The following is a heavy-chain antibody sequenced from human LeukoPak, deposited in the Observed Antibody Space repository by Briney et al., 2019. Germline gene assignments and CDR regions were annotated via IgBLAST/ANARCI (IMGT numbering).Heavy chain of an antibody. V-gene: IGHV4-34*01. CDR3: ARGYYYDSSGYYYDY. Sequence: SETLSLTCAVYGGSFSGYYWSWIRQPPGKGLEWIGEINHSGSTNYNPSLKSRVTISVVTSKNQFSLKLSSVTAADTAVYYCARGYYYDSSGYYYDYWGRGTLVTVSS. D-gene: IGHD3-22*01. CDR2: INHSGST. J-gene: IGHJ4*02. CDR1: GGSFSGYY.